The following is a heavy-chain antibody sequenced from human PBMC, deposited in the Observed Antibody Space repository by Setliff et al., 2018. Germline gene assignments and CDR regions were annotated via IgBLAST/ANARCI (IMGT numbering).Heavy chain of an antibody. J-gene: IGHJ4*02. CDR2: IDRTGNR. Sequence: SETLSLTCAVSGVSISDGHFWGWIRQPPGKGLEWIGSIDRTGNRYYNSPLRSRVTLSIDMSRNEFTLELRSMTAADTAMYYCARRDEYLQFREFFDFWGQGILVTVSS. D-gene: IGHD3-10*01. V-gene: IGHV4-38-2*01. CDR1: GVSISDGHF. CDR3: ARRDEYLQFREFFDF.